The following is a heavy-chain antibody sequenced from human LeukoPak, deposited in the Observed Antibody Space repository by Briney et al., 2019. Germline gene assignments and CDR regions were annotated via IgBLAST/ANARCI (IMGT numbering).Heavy chain of an antibody. V-gene: IGHV3-21*01. J-gene: IGHJ5*02. D-gene: IGHD6-13*01. CDR2: ISSSSSYI. CDR1: GFTFSSYS. Sequence: GGSLRLSCAAPGFTFSSYSMNWVRQAPGKGLEWVSSISSSSSYIYYADSVKGRFTISRDNAKNSLYLQMNSLRAEDTAVYYCAREPDTYSSSWYGYNWFDPWGQGTLVTVSS. CDR3: AREPDTYSSSWYGYNWFDP.